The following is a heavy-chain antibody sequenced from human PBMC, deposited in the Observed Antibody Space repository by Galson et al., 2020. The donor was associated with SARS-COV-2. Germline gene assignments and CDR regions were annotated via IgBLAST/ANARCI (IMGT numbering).Heavy chain of an antibody. D-gene: IGHD3-22*01. CDR2: INPSGGST. V-gene: IGHV1-46*01. J-gene: IGHJ3*02. CDR1: GYTFTSYY. Sequence: ASVKVSCKASGYTFTSYYMHWVRQAPGQGLEWMGIINPSGGSTSYAQKFQGRVTMTRDTSTSTVYMELSSLRSEDTAVYYCARVKYYYDSSGYYFDAFDIWGQGTMVTVSS. CDR3: ARVKYYYDSSGYYFDAFDI.